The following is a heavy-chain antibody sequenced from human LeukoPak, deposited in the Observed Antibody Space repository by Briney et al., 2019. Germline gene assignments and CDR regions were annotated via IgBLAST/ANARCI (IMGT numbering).Heavy chain of an antibody. CDR2: ISGSGGST. V-gene: IGHV3-23*01. CDR3: AKVGPSSPKGVDHYYGSGPTSFDY. CDR1: AFSLNAYN. J-gene: IGHJ4*02. Sequence: GGSLRLSCAASAFSLNAYNMSWVRQAPGKGLEWVSAISGSGGSTYYADSVKGRFTIFRDNSKNTLYLQMNSLRAEDTAVYYCAKVGPSSPKGVDHYYGSGPTSFDYWGQGTLVTVSS. D-gene: IGHD3-10*01.